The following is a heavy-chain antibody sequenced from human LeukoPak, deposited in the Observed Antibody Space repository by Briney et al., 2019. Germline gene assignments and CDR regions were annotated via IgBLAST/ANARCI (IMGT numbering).Heavy chain of an antibody. Sequence: PSETLSLTCTVSGGSISRSSYYWGWIRQPPGKGLEWIGSIYYSGSTNYNPSLKSRVTTSVDTSKNQFSLKLSSVTAADTAVYYCARAYYDFWSGRGGPDWFDPWGQGTLVTVSS. V-gene: IGHV4-39*01. CDR2: IYYSGST. CDR1: GGSISRSSYY. D-gene: IGHD3-3*01. CDR3: ARAYYDFWSGRGGPDWFDP. J-gene: IGHJ5*02.